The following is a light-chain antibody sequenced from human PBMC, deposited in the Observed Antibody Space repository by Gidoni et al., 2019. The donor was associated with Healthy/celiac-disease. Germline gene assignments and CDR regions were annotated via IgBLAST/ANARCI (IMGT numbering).Light chain of an antibody. CDR3: SSYTSSSTLV. CDR2: DVS. J-gene: IGLJ3*02. CDR1: SSDVGGYNY. V-gene: IGLV2-14*01. Sequence: QSAPTHPASVSGSPGQSITISCTGTSSDVGGYNYVSWYQQHPGKAPKLMIYDVSNRPSGVSKRFAGSKAGNTASLTISGLQAEDEADYYCSSYTSSSTLVFGGGTKLTV.